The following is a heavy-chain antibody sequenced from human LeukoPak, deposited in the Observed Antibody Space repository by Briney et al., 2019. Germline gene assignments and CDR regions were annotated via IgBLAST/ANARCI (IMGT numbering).Heavy chain of an antibody. CDR3: ATGIVTGTSR. CDR2: IKSKAEGETK. D-gene: IGHD1-20*01. V-gene: IGHV3-15*01. J-gene: IGHJ4*02. Sequence: PGGSLTLSCAVSRITFSNAWPSGVRQAPGKGLEWVGRIKSKAEGETKEYAASVKGRFTISRDDSRRRLYLQMSSLKTEDTAVYYCATGIVTGTSRWGQGTLVAVSS. CDR1: RITFSNAW.